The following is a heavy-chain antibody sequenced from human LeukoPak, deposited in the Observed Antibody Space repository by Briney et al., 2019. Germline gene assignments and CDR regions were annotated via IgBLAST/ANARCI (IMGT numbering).Heavy chain of an antibody. Sequence: PSETLSLTCSVSGGSISSGSYYWGWVRQPPGEGLEWIGNIYYSGRTYYNPSLKSRVTISAGTSKNQLSLKLSSVTAADTAVYYCTRQEAATATSFYGMDVWGLGTTVTVSS. CDR3: TRQEAATATSFYGMDV. J-gene: IGHJ6*02. V-gene: IGHV4-39*01. CDR1: GGSISSGSYY. CDR2: IYYSGRT. D-gene: IGHD2-21*02.